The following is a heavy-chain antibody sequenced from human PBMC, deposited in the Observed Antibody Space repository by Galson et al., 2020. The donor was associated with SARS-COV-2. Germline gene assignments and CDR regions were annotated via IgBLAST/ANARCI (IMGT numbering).Heavy chain of an antibody. J-gene: IGHJ3*02. D-gene: IGHD1-26*01. CDR1: GYSISSGYY. Sequence: SETLSLTCTVSGYSISSGYYWGWIRQPPGKGLEWIGSIYHSGSTYYNPSLKSRVTISVDTSKNQFSLKLSSVTAADTAVYYCARDGEGLRSIVGATGSAFDIWGQGTMVTVSS. V-gene: IGHV4-38-2*02. CDR3: ARDGEGLRSIVGATGSAFDI. CDR2: IYHSGST.